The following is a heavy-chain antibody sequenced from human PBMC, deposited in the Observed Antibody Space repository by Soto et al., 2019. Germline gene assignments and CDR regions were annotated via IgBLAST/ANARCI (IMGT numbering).Heavy chain of an antibody. V-gene: IGHV4-39*01. CDR1: GGSISSRSYY. Sequence: ETLSLTCSVAGGSISSRSYYWAWIRQPPGKGLEWIGSIYYSGSTYYNPSLNSRVTISVATSKSQFSLKLSSVTAADTAVYFCARVISSSSSLGLRYYYYGMDVWGHGTTVTVSS. D-gene: IGHD6-6*01. CDR2: IYYSGST. J-gene: IGHJ6*02. CDR3: ARVISSSSSLGLRYYYYGMDV.